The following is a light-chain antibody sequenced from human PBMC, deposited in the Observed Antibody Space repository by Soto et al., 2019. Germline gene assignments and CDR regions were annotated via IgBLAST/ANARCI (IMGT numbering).Light chain of an antibody. V-gene: IGLV2-14*01. CDR3: SSFTRSSTWL. J-gene: IGLJ3*02. CDR2: EVN. CDR1: SSDVGGYNY. Sequence: QSALTQPASVSGSPGQSITISRTGTSSDVGGYNYVSWYQQHPGKAPKLMIYEVNNRPSGVSNRFSGSKSGNTASLTISGLQAEDEADYYCSSFTRSSTWLFGGGTKLTVL.